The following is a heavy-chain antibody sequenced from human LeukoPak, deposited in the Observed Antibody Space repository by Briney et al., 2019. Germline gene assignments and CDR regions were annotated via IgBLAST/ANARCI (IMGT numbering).Heavy chain of an antibody. CDR2: ISAYHGNT. J-gene: IGHJ6*02. Sequence: GASVKVSCKASGYTFTSYGIRWVRQAPGQGLEWMGWISAYHGNTNYAQKLQGRVTMTTDTSTSTAYMELRSLRSDDTSVYYCARDGPGTLLWFGELEGYYGMDVWGQGTTVTVSS. V-gene: IGHV1-18*01. CDR3: ARDGPGTLLWFGELEGYYGMDV. CDR1: GYTFTSYG. D-gene: IGHD3-10*01.